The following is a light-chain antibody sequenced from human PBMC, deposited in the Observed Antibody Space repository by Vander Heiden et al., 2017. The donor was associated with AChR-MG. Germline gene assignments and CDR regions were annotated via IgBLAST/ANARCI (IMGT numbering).Light chain of an antibody. Sequence: EIVLTQSPGTLSLSPGERATLSCRASQSVSSSYLAGDQQKPGQAPRLLIYGASSRATGIKDRFSGSGSGTDFTLTISRLEPEDFDGYDGQFSWTFGQRTKVEIK. CDR3: QFSWT. CDR1: QSVSSSY. CDR2: GAS. V-gene: IGKV3-20*01. J-gene: IGKJ1*01.